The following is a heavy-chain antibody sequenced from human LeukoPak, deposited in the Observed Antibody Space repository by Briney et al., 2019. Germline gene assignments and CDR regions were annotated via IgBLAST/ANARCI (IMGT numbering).Heavy chain of an antibody. CDR3: ARAKGELRAFDI. D-gene: IGHD1-26*01. CDR2: IIPIFGTA. Sequence: SVKVSCKASGGTFSSYAISWVRQAPGQGLEWVGRIIPIFGTANYAQKFQGRVTITTDESTSTAYMELSGLRAEDTAVYYCARAKGELRAFDIWGQGTMVTVSS. CDR1: GGTFSSYA. V-gene: IGHV1-69*05. J-gene: IGHJ3*02.